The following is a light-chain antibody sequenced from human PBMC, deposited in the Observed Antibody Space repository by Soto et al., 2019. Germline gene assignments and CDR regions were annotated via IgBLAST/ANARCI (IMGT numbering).Light chain of an antibody. Sequence: QLVLTQSPSASASLGASVKLTCTLSSGHSSYAIAWHQQQPEKGPRYLMKLNSDGSHSKGDGIPDLFSGSSSGAERYLTISSLQSEDEADYYCQTWGTGIHYVFGTGTKLTVL. CDR1: SGHSSYA. J-gene: IGLJ1*01. V-gene: IGLV4-69*01. CDR2: LNSDGSH. CDR3: QTWGTGIHYV.